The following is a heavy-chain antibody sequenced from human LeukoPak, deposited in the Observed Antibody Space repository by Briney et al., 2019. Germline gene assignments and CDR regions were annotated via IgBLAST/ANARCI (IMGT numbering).Heavy chain of an antibody. CDR2: ISYDGSNK. V-gene: IGHV3-30*18. J-gene: IGHJ4*02. CDR1: GFTFSSYG. D-gene: IGHD4-17*01. CDR3: AKGYGDFPFDY. Sequence: GRSLRLSCAASGFTFSSYGMHWVRQAPGKGLEWVAVISYDGSNKYYGHSVKGRFTISRDNSKNTLYLQMNSLRAEDTAVYYCAKGYGDFPFDYWGQGTLVTASS.